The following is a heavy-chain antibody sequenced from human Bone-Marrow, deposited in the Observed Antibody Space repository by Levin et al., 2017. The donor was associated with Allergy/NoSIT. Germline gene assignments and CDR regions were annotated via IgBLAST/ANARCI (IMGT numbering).Heavy chain of an antibody. J-gene: IGHJ6*02. CDR1: GGSIGSSDYY. D-gene: IGHD1-1*01. V-gene: IGHV4-39*01. CDR2: ISYTGST. Sequence: MSSETLSLTCTVSGGSIGSSDYYWGWIRQPPGTGLEWIGTISYTGSTYFNSPLTSRVTMSADTSKNQFSLKLTFVTAADTAMYYCARFPSTGPPGAGQYYGVDVWGQGTTVTVSS. CDR3: ARFPSTGPPGAGQYYGVDV.